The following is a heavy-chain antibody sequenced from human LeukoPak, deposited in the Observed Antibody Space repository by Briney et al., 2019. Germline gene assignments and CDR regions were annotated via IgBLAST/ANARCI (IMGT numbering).Heavy chain of an antibody. V-gene: IGHV3-30*04. D-gene: IGHD6-25*01. CDR2: ISYDGSNK. CDR3: AKGGSADHRHFQH. J-gene: IGHJ1*01. CDR1: GFTFSNYA. Sequence: PGGSLRLSCAASGFTFSNYAMHWVRQAPGKGLEWVAVISYDGSNKYHADSVKGRFTISRDNSKNTLYLQMNSLRPEDTAVYYCAKGGSADHRHFQHWGQGTLVTVSS.